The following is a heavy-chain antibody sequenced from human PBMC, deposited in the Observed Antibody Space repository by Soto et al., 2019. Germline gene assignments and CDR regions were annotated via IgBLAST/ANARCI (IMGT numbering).Heavy chain of an antibody. V-gene: IGHV1-69*04. CDR3: ARDIGYCCCGSCYLDGSYAFDI. CDR2: IIPILGIA. Sequence: GASVKFSCKASGGTFSSYTISWVRQAPGQGLEWMGRIIPILGIANYAQKIQGRVTITADKSTSTAYMELSSLRSGDTAVYFCARDIGYCCCGSCYLDGSYAFDIWGQGTMVTVSS. CDR1: GGTFSSYT. D-gene: IGHD2-15*01. J-gene: IGHJ3*02.